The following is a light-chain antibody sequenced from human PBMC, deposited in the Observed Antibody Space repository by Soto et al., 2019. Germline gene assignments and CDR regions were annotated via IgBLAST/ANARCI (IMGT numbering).Light chain of an antibody. CDR1: SSNIGAGYD. CDR3: QSYDSSLRGLV. CDR2: GNN. V-gene: IGLV1-40*01. J-gene: IGLJ2*01. Sequence: QLVLTQPPSVSGAPGQRVTISCTGSSSNIGAGYDVHWYQQLPGTAPKLLMYGNNIRPSGAPDRFSDSKSGTSASLAITGLQAEDEAAYFCQSYDSSLRGLVFGGGTKLTVL.